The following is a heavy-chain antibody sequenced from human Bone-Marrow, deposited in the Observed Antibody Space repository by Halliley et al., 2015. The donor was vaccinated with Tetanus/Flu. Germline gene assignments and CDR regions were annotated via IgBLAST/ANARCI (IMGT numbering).Heavy chain of an antibody. Sequence: IYTGGSTYYADSVKGRFPISRDDSTNILYLQMNTLTVDDTALYYCVKLGSDTYSSHSRGRFDYWGPGTLVAVSS. V-gene: IGHV3-66*04. J-gene: IGHJ4*02. D-gene: IGHD4-4*01. CDR3: VKLGSDTYSSHSRGRFDY. CDR2: IYTGGST.